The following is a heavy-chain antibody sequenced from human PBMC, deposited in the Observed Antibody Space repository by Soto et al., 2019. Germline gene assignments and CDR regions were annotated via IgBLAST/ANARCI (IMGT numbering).Heavy chain of an antibody. CDR2: ITGSGGST. CDR3: AAGVTDSCGCVPSYFFSF. V-gene: IGHV3-23*01. J-gene: IGHJ4*02. CDR1: GLTFNSYG. D-gene: IGHD3-22*01. Sequence: GGYLKLSCAASGLTFNSYGMSWVRQAPGKGLEWVSAITGSGGSTYYADSVKGRFTISRDNSKNTLYLQMNSLRAEDTAVYYCAAGVTDSCGCVPSYFFSFWGQGSLVTVSS.